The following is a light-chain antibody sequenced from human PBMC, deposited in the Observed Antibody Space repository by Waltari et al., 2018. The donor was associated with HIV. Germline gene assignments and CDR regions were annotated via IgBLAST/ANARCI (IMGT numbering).Light chain of an antibody. CDR2: DDD. CDR3: QVWGATNDLV. J-gene: IGLJ2*01. CDR1: NIGARD. V-gene: IGLV3-21*02. Sequence: YVLTQPPSVSVAPTQPATVACIGWNIGARDVHWYRQRSGQAPGVVIHDDDARSRGTPGRITGSNSGDMATLTIGSVEAGDEAVYYCQVWGATNDLVFGGGTKVTVL.